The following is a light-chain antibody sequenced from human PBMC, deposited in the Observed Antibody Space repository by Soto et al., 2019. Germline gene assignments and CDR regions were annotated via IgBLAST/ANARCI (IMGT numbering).Light chain of an antibody. Sequence: QSVLTQPAWVSVSPGQSITISCTGTSSDVGGYNYVSWYQQHPGNAPRLMIYEVNNRPSGVPNRFSGSKSGNTASLTISGLQAEDEADYYCSSKTSSRTPFVFGTGTKVTVL. CDR3: SSKTSSRTPFV. CDR2: EVN. CDR1: SSDVGGYNY. J-gene: IGLJ1*01. V-gene: IGLV2-14*01.